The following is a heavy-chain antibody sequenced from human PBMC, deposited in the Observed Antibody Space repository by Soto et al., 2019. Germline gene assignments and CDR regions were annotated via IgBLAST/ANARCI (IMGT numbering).Heavy chain of an antibody. CDR2: LYDIDGS. CDR3: ATWHEREHAYDV. D-gene: IGHD1-1*01. V-gene: IGHV3-53*01. Sequence: GSLRLSCAASGLTVSGKKYVAWVRQAPGKGLEWVSALYDIDGSFYSDSVKGRFTTSSDSSKTTVYLQMNDLRPADTAVYYCATWHEREHAYDVWGQGTTVTVSS. J-gene: IGHJ3*01. CDR1: GLTVSGKKY.